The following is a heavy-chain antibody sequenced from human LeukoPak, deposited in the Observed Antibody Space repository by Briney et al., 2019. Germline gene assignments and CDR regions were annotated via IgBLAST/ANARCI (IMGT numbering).Heavy chain of an antibody. CDR3: ARLFIADQRDYFDY. D-gene: IGHD6-13*01. Sequence: SETLSLTCTVSGGSTSSYYWSWFRQPPGKGLEWIGYTYYSGSTNYNPSLKSRVTISVDTSKNQFSLKLSSVTAADTAVYYYARLFIADQRDYFDYWGQGTLVTVSS. CDR2: TYYSGST. V-gene: IGHV4-59*08. CDR1: GGSTSSYY. J-gene: IGHJ4*02.